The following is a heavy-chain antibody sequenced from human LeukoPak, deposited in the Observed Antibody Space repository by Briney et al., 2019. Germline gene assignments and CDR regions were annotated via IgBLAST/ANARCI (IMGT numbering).Heavy chain of an antibody. V-gene: IGHV1-2*02. CDR3: ARDGGLDY. CDR1: GFTFSSYG. J-gene: IGHJ4*02. CDR2: INPNSGDT. D-gene: IGHD3-16*01. Sequence: GGSLRLSCAASGFTFSSYGMHWLRQAPGQGLEWMGWINPNSGDTNYAQKFQGRVTMTRDTSISTAYMELSSLRSDDTAVYYCARDGGLDYWGQGTLVTVSS.